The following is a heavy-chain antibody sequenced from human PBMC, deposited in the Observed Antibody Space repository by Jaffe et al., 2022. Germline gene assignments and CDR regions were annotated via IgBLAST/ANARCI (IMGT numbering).Heavy chain of an antibody. CDR2: ISSSGSTI. V-gene: IGHV3-48*03. CDR1: GFTFSSYE. J-gene: IGHJ4*02. CDR3: ARESGANKGENYYFDY. Sequence: EVQLVESGGGLVQPGGSLRLSCAASGFTFSSYEMNWVRQAPGKGLEWVSYISSSGSTIYYADSVKGRFTISRDNAKNSLYLQMNSLRAEDTAVYYCARESGANKGENYYFDYWGQGTLVTVSS. D-gene: IGHD3-16*01.